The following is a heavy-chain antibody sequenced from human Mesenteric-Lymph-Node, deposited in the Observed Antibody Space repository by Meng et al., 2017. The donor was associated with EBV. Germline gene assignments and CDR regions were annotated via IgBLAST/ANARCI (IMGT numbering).Heavy chain of an antibody. J-gene: IGHJ4*02. D-gene: IGHD2-2*02. CDR2: IDHSGSN. Sequence: QVQLQESGPGLVKPSETLSLTCSVSGDALNSGTYSWSWIRQPPGRGLEWIGEIDHSGSNNYNPSLKSRVTMAVDTSKNQFSLKLASVTAADTAVYYCARVDYTKSLPFDYWGRGTLVTVSS. CDR1: GDALNSGTYS. CDR3: ARVDYTKSLPFDY. V-gene: IGHV4-61*01.